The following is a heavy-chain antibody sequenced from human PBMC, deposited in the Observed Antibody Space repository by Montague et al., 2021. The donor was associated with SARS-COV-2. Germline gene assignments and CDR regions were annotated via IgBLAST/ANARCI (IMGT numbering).Heavy chain of an antibody. Sequence: SETLSLTCAVSRGSFSNYYWTWIRQSPGRGLEWIGEINQGGAPNXTPSLKSRVTISLDTSKKQISLKLNSVTAADTAVYYCALARGSGYCPLWGQGSLVIVSS. J-gene: IGHJ4*02. D-gene: IGHD5-12*01. CDR3: ALARGSGYCPL. CDR1: RGSFSNYY. CDR2: INQGGAP. V-gene: IGHV4-34*01.